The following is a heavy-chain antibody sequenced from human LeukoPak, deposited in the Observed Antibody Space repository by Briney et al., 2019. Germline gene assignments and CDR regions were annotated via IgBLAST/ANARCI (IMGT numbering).Heavy chain of an antibody. CDR2: IYYSGST. V-gene: IGHV4-39*07. D-gene: IGHD6-19*01. Sequence: SETLSLTCTVSGGSISSSSYYWGWIRQPPGKGLEWIGTIYYSGSTYYNPSLKSRVTISVDTSKNQFSLRLNSVTAADTAVYYCAGSSAWYARSFWGQGTLVTVSS. CDR1: GGSISSSSYY. J-gene: IGHJ4*02. CDR3: AGSSAWYARSF.